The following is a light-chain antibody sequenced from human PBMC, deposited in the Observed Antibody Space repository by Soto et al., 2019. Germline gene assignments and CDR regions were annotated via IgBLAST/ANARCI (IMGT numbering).Light chain of an antibody. J-gene: IGLJ2*01. Sequence: QSVLTQPPSASGTPGQRVTISCSGSSSNIGDNTVNWYQQLPGTALKLLIYSNDQRSSGVPDRFSGSKSGTSASLAISGLQSEDEADYYCAVWDDSLDGVVFGGGTKLTVL. CDR1: SSNIGDNT. CDR2: SND. CDR3: AVWDDSLDGVV. V-gene: IGLV1-44*01.